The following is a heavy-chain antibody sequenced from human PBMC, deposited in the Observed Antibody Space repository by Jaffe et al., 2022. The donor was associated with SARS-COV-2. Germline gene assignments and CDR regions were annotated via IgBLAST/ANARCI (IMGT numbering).Heavy chain of an antibody. V-gene: IGHV4-59*08. CDR2: IYYSGST. CDR1: GGSISSYY. D-gene: IGHD1-1*01. Sequence: QVQLQESGPGLVKPSETLSLTCTVSGGSISSYYWSWIRQPPGKGLEWIGYIYYSGSTNYNPSLKSRVTISVDTSKNQFSLKLSSVTAADTAVYYCARHAGIGGYNEVDYYYYGMDVWGQGTTVTVSS. J-gene: IGHJ6*02. CDR3: ARHAGIGGYNEVDYYYYGMDV.